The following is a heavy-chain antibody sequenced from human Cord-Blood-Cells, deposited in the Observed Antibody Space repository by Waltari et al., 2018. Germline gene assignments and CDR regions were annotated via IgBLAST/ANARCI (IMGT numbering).Heavy chain of an antibody. V-gene: IGHV1-2*02. D-gene: IGHD7-27*01. CDR3: AREGANWGAFDI. CDR2: INPNSGGT. Sequence: QVQLVQSGAEVKKPGASVKVSCKASGYTFTGYYMHWVRQAPGQGLEWMGWINPNSGGTIYAQRFQGRVNMTRDTAISTAYMELSRLRSDDTAVYYCAREGANWGAFDIWGQGTMVTVSS. J-gene: IGHJ3*02. CDR1: GYTFTGYY.